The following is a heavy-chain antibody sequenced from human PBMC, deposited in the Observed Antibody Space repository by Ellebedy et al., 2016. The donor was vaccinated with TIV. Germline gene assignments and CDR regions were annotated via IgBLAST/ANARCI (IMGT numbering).Heavy chain of an antibody. CDR3: ARGDFYGSGINYYGMDV. J-gene: IGHJ6*02. Sequence: AASVKVSCKASGGTFSSYAISWVRQAPGQGLEWMGGIIPIFGTANYAQKFQGRVTITADESTSTAYMELSSLRSEDTAVYYCARGDFYGSGINYYGMDVWGQGTTVTVSS. CDR1: GGTFSSYA. CDR2: IIPIFGTA. V-gene: IGHV1-69*13. D-gene: IGHD3-10*01.